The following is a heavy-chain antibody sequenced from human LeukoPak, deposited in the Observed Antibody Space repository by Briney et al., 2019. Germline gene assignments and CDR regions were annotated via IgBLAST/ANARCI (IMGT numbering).Heavy chain of an antibody. Sequence: GGSLRLACAASRFTFSDYYMSWIRQAPGTGLEWVSYISSSGSTIYYADSVKGRFTISRDNAKNSLYLQMNSLRAEDTAVYYCARPNVYSSSWYYFDYWGQGTLVTVSS. D-gene: IGHD6-13*01. CDR3: ARPNVYSSSWYYFDY. J-gene: IGHJ4*02. CDR2: ISSSGSTI. CDR1: RFTFSDYY. V-gene: IGHV3-11*01.